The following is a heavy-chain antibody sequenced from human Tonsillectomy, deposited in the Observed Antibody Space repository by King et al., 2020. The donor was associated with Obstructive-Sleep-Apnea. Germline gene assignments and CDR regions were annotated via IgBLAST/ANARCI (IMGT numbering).Heavy chain of an antibody. J-gene: IGHJ4*02. CDR3: ARDGDGYNYDD. V-gene: IGHV3-64*07. CDR2: ISNNGGST. CDR1: GFTFSYYG. Sequence: VQLVESGGGLVQPGGSLRLSCAASGFTFSYYGMHWVRQAPGKGLEFVSAISNNGGSTYYADSVKGRFTISRDNAKYTLYLQMDSLRTDDMAVYYCARDGDGYNYDDWGQGTLVTVSS. D-gene: IGHD5-24*01.